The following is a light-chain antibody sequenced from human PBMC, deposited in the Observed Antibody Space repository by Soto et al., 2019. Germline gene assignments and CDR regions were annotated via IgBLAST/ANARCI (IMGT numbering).Light chain of an antibody. J-gene: IGLJ1*01. CDR3: AAWDDSHNVLDV. V-gene: IGLV1-44*01. Sequence: QSVLTQPPSVSGTPGQWVTVSCSGGRSNIGSNTVHWYQQLPGAAPKLLIFRDNQRPSGVPDRFAASKSGTSAPLAISGLQSEDEGDYYCAAWDDSHNVLDVFGTGTKVTVL. CDR1: RSNIGSNT. CDR2: RDN.